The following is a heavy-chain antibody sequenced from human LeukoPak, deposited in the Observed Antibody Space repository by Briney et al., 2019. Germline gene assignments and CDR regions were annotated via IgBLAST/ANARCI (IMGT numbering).Heavy chain of an antibody. D-gene: IGHD3-9*01. J-gene: IGHJ4*02. CDR3: ARDLSFDWFPYYFDY. Sequence: SETLSLTCTVSGGSITSYYWSWIRQSPGKGLEWIGHIYYSGTTNYNPSLKSRVTISIDTSKNQFSLKVSSVTAADTAIYYCARDLSFDWFPYYFDYWGQGILVTVSS. V-gene: IGHV4-59*12. CDR1: GGSITSYY. CDR2: IYYSGTT.